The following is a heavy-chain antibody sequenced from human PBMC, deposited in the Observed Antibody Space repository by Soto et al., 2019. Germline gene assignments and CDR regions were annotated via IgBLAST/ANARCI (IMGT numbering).Heavy chain of an antibody. CDR3: ARDPGLGSSYSPLDF. J-gene: IGHJ4*01. CDR1: GYTFTSYG. Sequence: ASVKVSCKASGYTFTSYGLSWVRQAPGQGLEWMGWISPYNGKTEESPKFQGRVTMTTDIFKTTAYMGLSSLTSEDSAIYYCARDPGLGSSYSPLDFWGQGSLVTVSS. CDR2: ISPYNGKT. D-gene: IGHD3-10*01. V-gene: IGHV1-18*01.